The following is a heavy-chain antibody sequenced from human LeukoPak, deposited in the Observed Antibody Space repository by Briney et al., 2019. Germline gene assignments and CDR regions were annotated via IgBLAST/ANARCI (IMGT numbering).Heavy chain of an antibody. J-gene: IGHJ4*02. Sequence: ASVKVSCKASGYTFTTYGLSWVRQAPGQGLEWMGWISAYNGNTNYAQKLQGRVTMTTDTSTTTAYMELRSLRPDDTAVYYCVREGGSSGYYFFHYWGQGTLVTVSS. CDR3: VREGGSSGYYFFHY. CDR1: GYTFTTYG. CDR2: ISAYNGNT. V-gene: IGHV1-18*01. D-gene: IGHD3-22*01.